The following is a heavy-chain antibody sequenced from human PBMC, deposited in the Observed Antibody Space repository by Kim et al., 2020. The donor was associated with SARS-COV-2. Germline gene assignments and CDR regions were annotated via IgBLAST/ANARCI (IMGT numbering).Heavy chain of an antibody. CDR3: AKDFTVVVRGDYYYYGMDV. CDR1: GFTFSSYG. V-gene: IGHV3-30*18. CDR2: ISYDGSNK. Sequence: GGSLRLSCAASGFTFSSYGMHWVRQAPGKGLEWVAVISYDGSNKYYADSVKGRFTISRDNSKNTLYLQMNSLRAEDTAVYYCAKDFTVVVRGDYYYYGMDVWGQGTTVTVSS. D-gene: IGHD2-15*01. J-gene: IGHJ6*02.